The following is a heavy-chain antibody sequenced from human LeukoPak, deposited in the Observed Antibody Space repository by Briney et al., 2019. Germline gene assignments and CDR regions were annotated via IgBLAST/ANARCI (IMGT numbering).Heavy chain of an antibody. J-gene: IGHJ4*02. V-gene: IGHV1-69*06. D-gene: IGHD6-19*01. Sequence: SVKVSCKASGGTFSSYAISWVRQAPGQGLEWMGRIIPIFGTANYAQKFQGRVTITADKSTSTAYMELSSLRSEDTAVYYCARVIAVAGYAFDYWGQGTLVTVSS. CDR2: IIPIFGTA. CDR3: ARVIAVAGYAFDY. CDR1: GGTFSSYA.